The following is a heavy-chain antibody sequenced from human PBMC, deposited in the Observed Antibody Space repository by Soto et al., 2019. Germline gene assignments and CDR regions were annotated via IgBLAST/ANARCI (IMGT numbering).Heavy chain of an antibody. CDR1: GGSVSSGSYY. CDR3: ARRRAVAARRAYYYYGMDV. CDR2: IYYSGST. J-gene: IGHJ6*02. D-gene: IGHD6-19*01. V-gene: IGHV4-61*01. Sequence: QVQLQESGPGLVKPSETLSLTCTVSGGSVSSGSYYWGWIRQPPGKGLEWIGYIYYSGSTNYNPSLKSRVTISVDTSKNQFSLKLSSVTAADTAVYYCARRRAVAARRAYYYYGMDVWGQGTTVTVSS.